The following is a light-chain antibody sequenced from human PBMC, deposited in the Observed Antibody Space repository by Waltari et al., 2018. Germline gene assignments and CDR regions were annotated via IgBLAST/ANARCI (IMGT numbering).Light chain of an antibody. CDR2: WAS. CDR3: QQYYNLPLT. Sequence: DFVMTQSPDSLAVSLGERPTINCKSSQSVLFHSNNKNYLAWYQQKPGQPPKALIYWASTRESGVPDRFSGSGSGTEFTLTISSLQAEDVAIYYCQQYYNLPLTFGGGTKVEIK. V-gene: IGKV4-1*01. J-gene: IGKJ4*01. CDR1: QSVLFHSNNKNY.